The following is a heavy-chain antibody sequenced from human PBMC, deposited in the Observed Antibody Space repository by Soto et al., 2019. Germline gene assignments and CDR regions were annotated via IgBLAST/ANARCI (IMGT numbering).Heavy chain of an antibody. Sequence: EVQLVESGGGVVRPGGSLRLSCAASGFTFDDYGMSWVRQVPVEGLEWVSSINWSGANTGYADSVRGRFTISSDNAQNSLYLQMNSLRAGDTALYYCVRGKLLEDYYGIDVWGQGTTVTVSS. V-gene: IGHV3-20*04. J-gene: IGHJ6*02. D-gene: IGHD6-19*01. CDR1: GFTFDDYG. CDR2: INWSGANT. CDR3: VRGKLLEDYYGIDV.